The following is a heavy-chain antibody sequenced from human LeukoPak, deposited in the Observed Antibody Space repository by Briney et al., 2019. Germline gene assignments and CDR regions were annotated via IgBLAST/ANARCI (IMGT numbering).Heavy chain of an antibody. CDR3: ASLARGGNWFDP. CDR1: GGSFIGYD. J-gene: IGHJ5*02. CDR2: INHSGGT. V-gene: IGHV4-34*01. D-gene: IGHD6-6*01. Sequence: PSETLSLTCAVYGGSFIGYDWTWIRLPRGQGLGLIGEINHSGGTNYNPSLKSRVTISVDSSKNQFSLKLSSVTAADTAVYYCASLARGGNWFDPWGQGTLVTVSS.